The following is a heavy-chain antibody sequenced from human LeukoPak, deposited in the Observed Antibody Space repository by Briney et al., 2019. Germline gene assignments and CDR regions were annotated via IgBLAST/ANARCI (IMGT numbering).Heavy chain of an antibody. CDR3: ARVSRYYGSGSYNY. J-gene: IGHJ4*02. CDR1: GFTFSSYE. Sequence: GGSLRLSCAASGFTFSSYEMNWDRQAPGKGLEWVSYISSSGSTIYYADSVKGRFTISRDNAKNSLYLQMNSLRAEDTAVYYCARVSRYYGSGSYNYWGQGTLVTVSS. CDR2: ISSSGSTI. V-gene: IGHV3-48*03. D-gene: IGHD3-10*01.